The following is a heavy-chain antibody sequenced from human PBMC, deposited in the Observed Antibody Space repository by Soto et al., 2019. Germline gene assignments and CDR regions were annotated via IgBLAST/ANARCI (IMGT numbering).Heavy chain of an antibody. V-gene: IGHV4-39*01. CDR1: GGSISSSGYY. CDR2: IYYSGST. J-gene: IGHJ4*02. CDR3: ARRSYYGSGSIFDY. Sequence: SETLSLTCTVSGGSISSSGYYWGRIRKPPGKGLGWIGNIYYSGSTNYNPSLKSRVTISVDTSKNQFSLKVSSVTAADTAVYYCARRSYYGSGSIFDYWGQGTLVTVSS. D-gene: IGHD3-10*01.